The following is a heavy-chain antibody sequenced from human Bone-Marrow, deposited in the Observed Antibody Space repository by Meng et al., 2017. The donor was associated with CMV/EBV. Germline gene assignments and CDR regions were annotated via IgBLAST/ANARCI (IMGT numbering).Heavy chain of an antibody. CDR3: AKGLPHSGWTPFDY. CDR2: IWYDGSNK. J-gene: IGHJ4*02. V-gene: IGHV3-33*06. Sequence: GESLKISCAASGFTFSSYGMHWVRQAPGKGLEWVAVIWYDGSNKYYADSVKGRFTISRDNSKNTLYLQMNSLRAEDTAVYYCAKGLPHSGWTPFDYWGQGTLVTGSS. D-gene: IGHD6-19*01. CDR1: GFTFSSYG.